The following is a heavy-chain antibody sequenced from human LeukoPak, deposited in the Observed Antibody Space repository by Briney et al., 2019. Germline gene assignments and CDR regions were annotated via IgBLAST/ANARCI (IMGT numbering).Heavy chain of an antibody. V-gene: IGHV3-20*04. Sequence: GGSLRLSCEASGFTLEDFGMSWVRQVPGKGLEWVAGINRNGDISGHADSVKGRFTISRDNAKNSLYLQMNSLRTEDTAVYYCARDHHRRLYDSQARNTFDIWGQGTMVTVSS. CDR1: GFTLEDFG. D-gene: IGHD3-22*01. J-gene: IGHJ3*02. CDR2: INRNGDIS. CDR3: ARDHHRRLYDSQARNTFDI.